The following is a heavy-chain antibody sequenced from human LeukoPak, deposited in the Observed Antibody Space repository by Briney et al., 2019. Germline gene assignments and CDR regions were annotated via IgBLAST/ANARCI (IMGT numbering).Heavy chain of an antibody. CDR1: GFTLSSYG. CDR3: AKRYCSSISCYNYFDY. V-gene: IGHV3-23*01. D-gene: IGHD2-2*02. J-gene: IGHJ4*02. Sequence: PGGALRLSCAASGFTLSSYGMRWVRPAPGKGLEGVSAISGSGGSTYYADSVQGRFTIYRDNSKSTLYLQTNSLKAEDTAVYYCAKRYCSSISCYNYFDYWGEGTLVTVSS. CDR2: ISGSGGST.